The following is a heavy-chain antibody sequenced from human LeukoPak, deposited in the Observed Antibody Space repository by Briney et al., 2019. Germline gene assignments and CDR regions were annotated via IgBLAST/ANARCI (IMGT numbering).Heavy chain of an antibody. CDR1: GYSFTNYW. Sequence: GESLKISCKGSGYSFTNYWIGWVRQMPGKGLEWMGIIYPGDSDTRYSPSFQGQVTISADKSISTAYLHWSSLKASDTAMYYCARPARASSGYWTYWGQGTLVTVSS. J-gene: IGHJ4*02. CDR3: ARPARASSGYWTY. CDR2: IYPGDSDT. D-gene: IGHD3-22*01. V-gene: IGHV5-51*01.